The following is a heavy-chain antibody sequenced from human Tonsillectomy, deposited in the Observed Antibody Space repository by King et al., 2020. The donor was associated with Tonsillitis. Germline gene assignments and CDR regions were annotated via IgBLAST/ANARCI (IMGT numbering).Heavy chain of an antibody. CDR2: IWYNGSNK. CDR1: RFTFSSYG. V-gene: IGHV3-33*08. CDR3: ARDGPNYYYMDV. Sequence: VQLVESGGGVVQPGRSLRLSCAASRFTFSSYGMHWVRQAPGKGLEWVAVIWYNGSNKYYADSVKGRFTISRDNSKNTLYLQMNSLRAEDTAVYYCARDGPNYYYMDVRGTGTTVTVSS. J-gene: IGHJ6*03.